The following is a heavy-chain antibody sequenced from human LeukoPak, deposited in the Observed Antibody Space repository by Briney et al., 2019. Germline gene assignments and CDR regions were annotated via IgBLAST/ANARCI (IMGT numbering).Heavy chain of an antibody. D-gene: IGHD3-3*01. V-gene: IGHV4-34*01. CDR2: INHSGST. J-gene: IGHJ6*02. CDR3: ARTLRTLYYYYGMDV. CDR1: GGSFSGYY. Sequence: SETLSLTCAVYGGSFSGYYWSWIRQPPGKGLEWIGEINHSGSTNYNPSLKSRVTISVDTSKNQFSLELSSVTAADTAVYYCARTLRTLYYYYGMDVWGQGTTVTVSS.